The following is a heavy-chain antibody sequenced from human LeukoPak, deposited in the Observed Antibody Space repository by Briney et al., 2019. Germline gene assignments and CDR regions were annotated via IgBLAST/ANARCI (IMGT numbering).Heavy chain of an antibody. D-gene: IGHD3-10*01. V-gene: IGHV1-69*01. Sequence: GSSVKVSCKASGGTFSSYAISWVRQAPGPGLEWMGGIIPLFGTANYAQKVQGRVTITADESTSTAYMELSSLRSEDTAVYYCARDSPITMVRGLYYYYMDVWGKGTTVTVSS. J-gene: IGHJ6*03. CDR1: GGTFSSYA. CDR2: IIPLFGTA. CDR3: ARDSPITMVRGLYYYYMDV.